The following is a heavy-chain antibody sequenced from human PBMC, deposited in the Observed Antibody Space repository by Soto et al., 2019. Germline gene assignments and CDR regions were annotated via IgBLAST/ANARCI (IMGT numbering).Heavy chain of an antibody. CDR3: AKGVYVQKLYFDY. CDR1: GFTFDNYA. D-gene: IGHD2-8*01. Sequence: LRLSSAASGFTFDNYAMNWVRQAPGKGLEWVSAISGSGGSTHYADPVKGRFTISRDKSKNSLYLQMNSLRAEDTAVYYCAKGVYVQKLYFDYWGQGTLVTVSS. V-gene: IGHV3-23*01. CDR2: ISGSGGST. J-gene: IGHJ4*02.